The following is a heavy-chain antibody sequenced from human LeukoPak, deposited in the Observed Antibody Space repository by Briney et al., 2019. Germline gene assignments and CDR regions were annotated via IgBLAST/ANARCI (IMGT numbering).Heavy chain of an antibody. V-gene: IGHV3-30*04. D-gene: IGHD5-18*01. CDR3: ARARILSYTAMADY. Sequence: GGSLRLSCAASGFTFSSYAMHWVRQAPGKGLEWVAVISYDGSNKSYADSVKGRFTISRDNSKNTLYLQMNSLRAEDTAVYYCARARILSYTAMADYWGQGTLVTVSS. J-gene: IGHJ4*02. CDR1: GFTFSSYA. CDR2: ISYDGSNK.